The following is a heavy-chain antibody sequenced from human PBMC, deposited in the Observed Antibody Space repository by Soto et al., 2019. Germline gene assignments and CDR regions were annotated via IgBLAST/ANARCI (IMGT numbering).Heavy chain of an antibody. CDR2: IYYSGST. CDR1: GGSISSSSYY. Sequence: PSETLSLTCTVSGGSISSSSYYWGWIRQPPGKGLEWIGSIYYSGSTYYNPSLKSRVTISVDTSKNQFSLKLSAVTAADTAVYHCARHGARGVISTGYFDYWGQGTLVTVS. D-gene: IGHD3-10*01. J-gene: IGHJ4*02. V-gene: IGHV4-39*01. CDR3: ARHGARGVISTGYFDY.